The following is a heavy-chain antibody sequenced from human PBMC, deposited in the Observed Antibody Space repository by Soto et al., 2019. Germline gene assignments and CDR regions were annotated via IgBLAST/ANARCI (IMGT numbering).Heavy chain of an antibody. J-gene: IGHJ4*02. V-gene: IGHV3-23*01. Sequence: EVQLLESGGDLVQPGGSLRLSCAASGFTFSSYGMTWVRQAPGKGLEWVSFSSATGAGTYYADSVKGRFTISRDNSKHTLYLQMTSLRAGDTAVYYCANDRRAGGNYGFYSDFWGQGALVIVSS. CDR1: GFTFSSYG. CDR3: ANDRRAGGNYGFYSDF. D-gene: IGHD1-7*01. CDR2: SSATGAGT.